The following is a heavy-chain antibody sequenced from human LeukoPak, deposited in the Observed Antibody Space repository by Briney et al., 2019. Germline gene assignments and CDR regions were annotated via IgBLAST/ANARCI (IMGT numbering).Heavy chain of an antibody. V-gene: IGHV4-34*01. CDR1: GGSFSGYY. Sequence: SETLSLTCAVYGGSFSGYYWSWIRQPPGKGLEWIGEINHSGSTNYNPSLKSRVTISVDTSKNQFSLKLSSETAADTAVYYCARKEQWLPHDAFDIWGQGTMVTVSS. CDR3: ARKEQWLPHDAFDI. D-gene: IGHD6-19*01. J-gene: IGHJ3*02. CDR2: INHSGST.